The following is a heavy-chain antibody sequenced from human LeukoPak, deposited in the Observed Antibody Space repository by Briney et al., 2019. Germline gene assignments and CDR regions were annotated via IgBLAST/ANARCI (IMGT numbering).Heavy chain of an antibody. D-gene: IGHD6-19*01. J-gene: IGHJ4*02. Sequence: GGSLRLSCAASGFTVSNNYMTWVRQAPREGLEWVSLIYSGGTTYYADSVKGRFTISRDNSKNTLYLQMDSLRAEDTGMYYCARDATYSSGWYGGRYFDYWGQGTLVTVSS. CDR3: ARDATYSSGWYGGRYFDY. CDR2: IYSGGTT. CDR1: GFTVSNNY. V-gene: IGHV3-53*01.